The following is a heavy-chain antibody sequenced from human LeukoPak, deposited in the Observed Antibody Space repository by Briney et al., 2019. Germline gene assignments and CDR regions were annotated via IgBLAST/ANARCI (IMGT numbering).Heavy chain of an antibody. CDR1: GYRFTSYW. V-gene: IGHV5-51*01. CDR2: IYPGDSDT. Sequence: GEPLQISCKGSGYRFTSYWIGWVRQMPGKGLEWMGIIYPGDSDTRYSPSLQGQVTISADKSISTAYLQWSSLKASDTAMYYCARPGGDGYNPYRIDYWGQGTLVTVSS. CDR3: ARPGGDGYNPYRIDY. D-gene: IGHD5-24*01. J-gene: IGHJ4*02.